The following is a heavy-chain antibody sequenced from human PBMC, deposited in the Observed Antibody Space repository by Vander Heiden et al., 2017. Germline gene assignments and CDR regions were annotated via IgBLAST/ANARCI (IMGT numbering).Heavy chain of an antibody. V-gene: IGHV4-34*01. D-gene: IGHD2-15*01. CDR3: ARGLGGGSCSLGYYYGMDV. CDR2: INHSGST. Sequence: QVQLQQWGAGLLKPSETLSLTCAVYGGSFSGYYGSWIRQPPGKGLEWIGEINHSGSTNYNPSLKSRVTISVDTSKNQFSLKLSSVTAADTAVYYCARGLGGGSCSLGYYYGMDVWGQGTTVTVSS. J-gene: IGHJ6*02. CDR1: GGSFSGYY.